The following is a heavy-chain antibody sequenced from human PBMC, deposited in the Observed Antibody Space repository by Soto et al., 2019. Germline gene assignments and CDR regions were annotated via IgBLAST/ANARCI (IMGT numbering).Heavy chain of an antibody. Sequence: SETLSLTCTVSGGSISSCDSYWRWIRQSPGKGLEWIGYIYHSGSRYYKPSLASRVTISVDTSKNQFSLKLNSVTAADTAVYYCAREGAASHSYYYGTDVWGQGTTVT. CDR3: AREGAASHSYYYGTDV. CDR2: IYHSGSR. CDR1: GGSISSCDSY. J-gene: IGHJ6*02. D-gene: IGHD3-16*01. V-gene: IGHV4-30-4*01.